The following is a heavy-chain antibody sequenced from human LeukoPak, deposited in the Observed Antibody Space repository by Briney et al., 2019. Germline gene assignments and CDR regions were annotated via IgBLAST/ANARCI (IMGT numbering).Heavy chain of an antibody. V-gene: IGHV1-69*13. D-gene: IGHD1-14*01. J-gene: IGHJ4*02. CDR3: ASRDPSYTKDY. CDR1: RGTFSSYA. Sequence: ASVKVSCKASRGTFSSYAISWVRQAPGQGLEWMGGIIPIFGTANYAQKFQGRVTITADESTSTAYMELSSLRSEDTAVYYCASRDPSYTKDYWGQGTLVTVSS. CDR2: IIPIFGTA.